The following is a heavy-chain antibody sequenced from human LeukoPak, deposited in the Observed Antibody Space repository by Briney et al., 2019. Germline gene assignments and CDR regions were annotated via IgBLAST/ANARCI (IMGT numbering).Heavy chain of an antibody. V-gene: IGHV3-74*01. J-gene: IGHJ4*02. CDR3: ARGGHHYHSSGYYGGTNFDY. D-gene: IGHD3-22*01. Sequence: PGGSLRLSCAASGFTFSSYWMHWVRQDPGKELVWVSRISSDESSTSYADSVKGRFTISRDNAKNTLYLQMNSLRAEDTALYYCARGGHHYHSSGYYGGTNFDYWGQGTLVTVSS. CDR1: GFTFSSYW. CDR2: ISSDESST.